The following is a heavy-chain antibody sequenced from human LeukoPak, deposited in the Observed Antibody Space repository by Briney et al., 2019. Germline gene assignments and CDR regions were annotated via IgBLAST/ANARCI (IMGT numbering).Heavy chain of an antibody. J-gene: IGHJ4*02. Sequence: GGSLRLSCAASGFTVSSNYMSWVRQAPGKGLEWVSVIYSGGNTYYADSVKGRFTISRDSSKNTLYLQMNSLRAEDTAVYYCARGLVGGYYYFDYWGQGTLVTVSS. CDR1: GFTVSSNY. V-gene: IGHV3-53*01. CDR2: IYSGGNT. CDR3: ARGLVGGYYYFDY. D-gene: IGHD3-10*01.